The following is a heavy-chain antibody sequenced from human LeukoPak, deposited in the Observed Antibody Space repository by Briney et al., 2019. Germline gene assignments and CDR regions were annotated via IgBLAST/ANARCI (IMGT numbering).Heavy chain of an antibody. V-gene: IGHV1-46*01. CDR1: GYTFPSYF. CDR2: INPTGGST. Sequence: ASVKVSCKASGYTFPSYFMHWVRQAPGQGLEWMGIINPTGGSTTYAQKLQGRATMTTDTSTSTAYMELRSLRSDDTAVYYCARCPWSGYYGGFFNGMDVWGQGTTVTVSS. CDR3: ARCPWSGYYGGFFNGMDV. J-gene: IGHJ6*02. D-gene: IGHD3-3*01.